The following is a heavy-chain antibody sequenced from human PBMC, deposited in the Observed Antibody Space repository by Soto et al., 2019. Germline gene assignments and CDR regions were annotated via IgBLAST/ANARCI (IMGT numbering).Heavy chain of an antibody. CDR2: ISAYNGNT. D-gene: IGHD4-17*01. J-gene: IGHJ6*03. CDR1: GYTFTSYG. Sequence: ASVKVSCKASGYTFTSYGISWVRQAPGQGLEWMGWISAYNGNTNYAQKHQGRVTMTTDTSTSTAYMELRSLRSDDTAVYYCARAAEQTYYFDYWGQGTLVTVSSGPRSIYYYYYYMDVWGKGTTVTVSS. CDR3: ARAAEQTYYFDYWGQGTLVTVSSGPRSIYYYYYYMDV. V-gene: IGHV1-18*01.